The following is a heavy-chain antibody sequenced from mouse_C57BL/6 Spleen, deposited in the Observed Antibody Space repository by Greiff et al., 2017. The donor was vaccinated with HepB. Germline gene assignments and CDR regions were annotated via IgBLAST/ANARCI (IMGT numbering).Heavy chain of an antibody. D-gene: IGHD1-1*01. J-gene: IGHJ1*03. CDR1: GYAFSSSW. Sequence: VQLQQSGPELVKPGASVKISCKASGYAFSSSWMNWVKQRPGKGLEWIGRIYPGDGDTNYNGKFKGKATLTADKSSSTAYMQLSSLTSEDSAVYVCAFYYGRNWYFDVWGTGTTVTVSS. CDR2: IYPGDGDT. V-gene: IGHV1-82*01. CDR3: AFYYGRNWYFDV.